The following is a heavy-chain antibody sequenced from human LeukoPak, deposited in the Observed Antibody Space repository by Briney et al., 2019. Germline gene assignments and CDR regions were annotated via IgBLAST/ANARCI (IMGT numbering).Heavy chain of an antibody. J-gene: IGHJ4*02. CDR1: GYSISSGYY. CDR3: ARTPAGGSCFEDY. Sequence: SETLSLTCAVSGYSISSGYYWGWIRQPPGKGLEWIGSIYHSGSTYYNPSLKSRVTISVDTSKNQFSLKLSSVTAADTAVYYCARTPAGGSCFEDYWGQGTLVTVSS. V-gene: IGHV4-38-2*01. CDR2: IYHSGST. D-gene: IGHD2-15*01.